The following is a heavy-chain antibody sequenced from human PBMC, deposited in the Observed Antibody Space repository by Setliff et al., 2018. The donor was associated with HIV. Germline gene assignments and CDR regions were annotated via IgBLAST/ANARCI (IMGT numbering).Heavy chain of an antibody. D-gene: IGHD6-13*01. CDR3: ARDCRVGWVFTYGMDV. V-gene: IGHV3-48*01. Sequence: GGSLRLSCAASTFSVSEYAMSWVRQAPGKGLEWVSYISSSSSTIYYADSVKGRFTISRDNSRNTLFLQMNSLRPEDTAVYYCARDCRVGWVFTYGMDVWGQGTLVTVSS. J-gene: IGHJ6*02. CDR1: TFSVSEYA. CDR2: ISSSSSTI.